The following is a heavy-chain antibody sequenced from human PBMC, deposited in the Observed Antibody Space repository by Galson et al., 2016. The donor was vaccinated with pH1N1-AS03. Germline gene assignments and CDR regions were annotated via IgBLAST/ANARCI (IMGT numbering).Heavy chain of an antibody. CDR3: ARGLYSSGWYLGY. Sequence: SLRLSCAASGFTFSTYTMNWVRLPPGKWLEWISSISSSSRAIYYAVSVKGRFTIYSDNANNARYLQMNTRRADNTAIYYCARGLYSSGWYLGYWGQGTLVTVSS. CDR1: GFTFSTYT. V-gene: IGHV3-48*01. D-gene: IGHD6-19*01. J-gene: IGHJ4*02. CDR2: ISSSSRAI.